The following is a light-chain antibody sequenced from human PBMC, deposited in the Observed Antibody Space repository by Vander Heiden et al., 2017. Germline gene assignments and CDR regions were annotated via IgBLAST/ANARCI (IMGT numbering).Light chain of an antibody. J-gene: IGKJ2*01. V-gene: IGKV2-28*01. CDR2: LGS. CDR3: MPSAGT. Sequence: DIVMTQSPLSLPVTPGEPASISCRSSQSLLHSNGYNYLDWYLQKPGQSPQLLIYLGSNRASGVPDRFSGSGSGTDFTLKISRVEAEDVGVYYCMPSAGTFDQGTKLEIK. CDR1: QSLLHSNGYNY.